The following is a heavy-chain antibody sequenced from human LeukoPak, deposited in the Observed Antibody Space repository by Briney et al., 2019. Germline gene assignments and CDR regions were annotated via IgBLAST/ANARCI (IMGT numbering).Heavy chain of an antibody. CDR2: ISYDGSNK. J-gene: IGHJ4*02. Sequence: GRSLRLSCAASGFTFSSYAMHWVRQAPGKGLEWVAVISYDGSNKYYADSVKGRFTISRDNSKNTLYLQMNGLRAEDAAVYYCARPRGYYGSGSYYNGPFDYWGQGTLVTVSS. V-gene: IGHV3-30-3*01. D-gene: IGHD3-10*01. CDR3: ARPRGYYGSGSYYNGPFDY. CDR1: GFTFSSYA.